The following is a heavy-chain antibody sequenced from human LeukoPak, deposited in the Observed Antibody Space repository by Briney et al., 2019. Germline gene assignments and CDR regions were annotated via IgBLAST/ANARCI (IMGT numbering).Heavy chain of an antibody. CDR1: EFNFGDYV. CDR2: INWNGGNT. J-gene: IGHJ3*02. Sequence: GGSLRLSCAASEFNFGDYVMNWVRQAPGKGLEWVSGINWNGGNTGYADSVKGRFTISRDNAKNSLDLQMNNLRAEDTAVYYCATSQTTSGRYGNAFDIWGQGTTVTVSS. CDR3: ATSQTTSGRYGNAFDI. D-gene: IGHD6-19*01. V-gene: IGHV3-20*04.